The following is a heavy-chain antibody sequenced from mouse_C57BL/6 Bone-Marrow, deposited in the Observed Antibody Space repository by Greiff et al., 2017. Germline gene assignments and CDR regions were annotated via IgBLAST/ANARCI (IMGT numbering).Heavy chain of an antibody. Sequence: QVQLKQPGAELVMPGASVKLSCKASGYTFTSYWMHWVKQRPGQGLEWIGEIDPSDSYTNYNQKFKGKSTLTVDKSSSTAYMQLSSLTSEDSAVYDGAREGYGSSAYGYFDVWGTGTTVTVSA. CDR3: AREGYGSSAYGYFDV. D-gene: IGHD1-1*01. J-gene: IGHJ1*03. V-gene: IGHV1-69*01. CDR1: GYTFTSYW. CDR2: IDPSDSYT.